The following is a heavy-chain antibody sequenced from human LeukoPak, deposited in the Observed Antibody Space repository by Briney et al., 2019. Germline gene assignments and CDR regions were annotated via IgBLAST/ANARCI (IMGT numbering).Heavy chain of an antibody. Sequence: PGRSLRLSCEASGFTFSSYGMNWVRQAPGKGLEWVAFIRYDGTNKYYTDSVKGRFTFSRDNSKNTVYMQMNSLRDEDTAVYYCARAECSSATCHQTWGYYMDVWGKGATVTVSS. CDR1: GFTFSSYG. D-gene: IGHD2-2*01. V-gene: IGHV3-30*02. CDR3: ARAECSSATCHQTWGYYMDV. CDR2: IRYDGTNK. J-gene: IGHJ6*03.